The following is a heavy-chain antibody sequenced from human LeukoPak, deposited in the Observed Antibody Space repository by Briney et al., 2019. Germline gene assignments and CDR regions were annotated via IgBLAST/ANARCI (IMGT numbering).Heavy chain of an antibody. D-gene: IGHD2/OR15-2a*01. Sequence: GGSLRLSCVASGNYWMHWARQAPGKGLVWVSHINSDGSWTSYADSVKGRFTISKDNAKNTVYLQMKSLRAEDTAVYYCVSFYETYWGREALVTVSS. CDR3: VSFYETY. J-gene: IGHJ4*02. CDR1: GNYW. CDR2: INSDGSWT. V-gene: IGHV3-74*01.